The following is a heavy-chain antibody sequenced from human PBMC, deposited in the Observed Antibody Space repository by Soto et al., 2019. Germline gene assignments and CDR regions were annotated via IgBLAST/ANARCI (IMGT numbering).Heavy chain of an antibody. J-gene: IGHJ4*02. V-gene: IGHV4-59*02. CDR1: GGSGGGYG. CDR3: AATPGY. Sequence: LQTQCVTWSVAGGSGGGYGGSWIRQPPGKGLEWIGYINNNGNTDYNPSLESRLTISVDTSKNQVSLILTSVTAANTPVYYFAATPGYWGQGPLVTVPS. CDR2: INNNGNT.